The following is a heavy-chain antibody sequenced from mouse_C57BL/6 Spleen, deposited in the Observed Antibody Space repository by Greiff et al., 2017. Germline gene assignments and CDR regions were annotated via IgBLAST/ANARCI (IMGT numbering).Heavy chain of an antibody. Sequence: QVQLQQSGAEPVKPGASVKISCKASGYAFSSYWMNWVKQRPGKGLEWIGQIYPGDGDTNYNGKFKGQATLTADKSSSTAYMQLSRLTSEESAVCCCARGGTGGFAYWGQGTLVTVSA. CDR2: IYPGDGDT. D-gene: IGHD4-1*01. V-gene: IGHV1-80*01. J-gene: IGHJ3*01. CDR1: GYAFSSYW. CDR3: ARGGTGGFAY.